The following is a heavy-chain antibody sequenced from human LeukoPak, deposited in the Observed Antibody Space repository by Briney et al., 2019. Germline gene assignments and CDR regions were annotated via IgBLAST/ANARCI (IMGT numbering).Heavy chain of an antibody. V-gene: IGHV3-30*04. Sequence: GGSLRLSCAASGFTFSTYAMHWVRQAPGKGLEWVAFISYDGRNKYYADSVKGRFTISRDNSKNTLFLQMNSLRAEDTAVYYCAKGYYEIHDAFDIWGQGTMVTVSS. CDR1: GFTFSTYA. CDR2: ISYDGRNK. D-gene: IGHD3-9*01. J-gene: IGHJ3*02. CDR3: AKGYYEIHDAFDI.